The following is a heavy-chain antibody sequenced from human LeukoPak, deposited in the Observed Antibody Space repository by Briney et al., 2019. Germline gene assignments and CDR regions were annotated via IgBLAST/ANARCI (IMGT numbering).Heavy chain of an antibody. CDR3: ARAPGYYYGMDV. CDR1: GFTFSSYA. J-gene: IGHJ6*02. Sequence: GGSLRLSCAASGFTFSSYAMSWVRQAPGKGLEWVSLIYSGGSTYYADSVKGRFTISRDDSKNTLYLQMNSLRAEDTAVYYCARAPGYYYGMDVWGQGTTVTVSS. CDR2: IYSGGST. V-gene: IGHV3-66*01.